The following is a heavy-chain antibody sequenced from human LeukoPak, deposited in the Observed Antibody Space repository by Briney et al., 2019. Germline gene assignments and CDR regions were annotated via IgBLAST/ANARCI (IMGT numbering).Heavy chain of an antibody. Sequence: GESLKISCKGSGYSFTSYWIGWVRQMPGKGLEWMGIIYPGDSDARYSPSFQGQVTISADKSISTAYLQWSSLKASDTAMYYCARLHGSGSIRASYYYYMDVWGKGTTVTVSS. V-gene: IGHV5-51*01. CDR1: GYSFTSYW. CDR2: IYPGDSDA. J-gene: IGHJ6*03. CDR3: ARLHGSGSIRASYYYYMDV. D-gene: IGHD3-10*01.